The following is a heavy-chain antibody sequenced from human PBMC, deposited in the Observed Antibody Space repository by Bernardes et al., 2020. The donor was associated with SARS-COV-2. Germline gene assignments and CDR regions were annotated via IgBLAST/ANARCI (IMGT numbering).Heavy chain of an antibody. CDR3: ARLGCSSTSCYGTTYH. J-gene: IGHJ4*02. Sequence: ASVKVSCKASGYTFTSYDINWVRQATGQGLEWMGWMNPNSGNTGYAQKFQGRVTMTRNTSISTAYMELSSLRSEDTAVYYCARLGCSSTSCYGTTYHWGQGTLVTVSS. CDR1: GYTFTSYD. D-gene: IGHD2-2*01. V-gene: IGHV1-8*01. CDR2: MNPNSGNT.